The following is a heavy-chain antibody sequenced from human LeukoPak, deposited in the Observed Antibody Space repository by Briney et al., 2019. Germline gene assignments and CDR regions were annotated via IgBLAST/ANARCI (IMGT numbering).Heavy chain of an antibody. J-gene: IGHJ6*03. V-gene: IGHV7-4-1*02. D-gene: IGHD2-8*01. CDR1: GYTFTENG. CDR3: ARGIGIGTVLMVHGNMDV. CDR2: INTDTGNP. Sequence: GASVTVSCKASGYTFTENGVYWVRQAPGQGLERMGWINTDTGNPTYAQGFTGRFVFSLDTSVSTTYLQISSLKPEDTAVYYCARGIGIGTVLMVHGNMDVWGKGTTVTVSS.